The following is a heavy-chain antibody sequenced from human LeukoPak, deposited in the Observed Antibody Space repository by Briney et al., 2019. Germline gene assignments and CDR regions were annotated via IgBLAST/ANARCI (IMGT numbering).Heavy chain of an antibody. Sequence: ASVKVSCKASGGTFSSHAISWVRQAPGQGLEWMGRIIPIFGTANYAQKFQGRVTITTDESTSTAYMELSSLRSDDTAVYYCARDSALIVGASPYYYYYYMDVWGKGTTVTVSS. D-gene: IGHD1-26*01. CDR3: ARDSALIVGASPYYYYYYMDV. J-gene: IGHJ6*03. CDR1: GGTFSSHA. V-gene: IGHV1-69*05. CDR2: IIPIFGTA.